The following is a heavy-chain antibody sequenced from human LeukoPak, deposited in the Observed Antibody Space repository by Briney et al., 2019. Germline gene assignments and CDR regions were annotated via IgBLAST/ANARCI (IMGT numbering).Heavy chain of an antibody. CDR3: ARHSSRYYYNTTGSQGFDP. Sequence: SETLSLTCTVSGGPISIYYWSWIRQPPTKGLDWIGYVHYSGNTNYNPSLESRVTISLETSKNLFSLQLKSLTAADTAVYYCARHSSRYYYNTTGSQGFDPWGQGTLVTVSS. V-gene: IGHV4-59*01. J-gene: IGHJ5*02. CDR1: GGPISIYY. D-gene: IGHD3-22*01. CDR2: VHYSGNT.